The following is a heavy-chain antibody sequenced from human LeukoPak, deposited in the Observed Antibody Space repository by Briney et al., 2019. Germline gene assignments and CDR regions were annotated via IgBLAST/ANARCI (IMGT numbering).Heavy chain of an antibody. Sequence: SETLSLTCTVSGGSISSGGYYWSWIRQPPGKGLEWIGYIYHSGSTYYNPSLKSRVTISVDRSKNQFSLKLSSVTAADTAVYYCARVAIGITGNKRTMDVWGKGTTVTVSS. J-gene: IGHJ6*03. CDR3: ARVAIGITGNKRTMDV. CDR2: IYHSGST. V-gene: IGHV4-30-2*01. D-gene: IGHD1-20*01. CDR1: GGSISSGGYY.